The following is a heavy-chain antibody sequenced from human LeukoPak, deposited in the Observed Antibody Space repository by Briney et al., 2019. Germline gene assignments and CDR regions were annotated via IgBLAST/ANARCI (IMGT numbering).Heavy chain of an antibody. CDR3: ARPHSSGYAFDY. D-gene: IGHD3-22*01. J-gene: IGHJ4*02. V-gene: IGHV3-30-3*01. CDR1: GFTFSSYA. Sequence: PGGSLRLSCAASGFTFSSYAMHWVRQAPGKGLEWVAVISYDGSNKYYADSVKGQFTISRDNSKNTLYLQMNSLRAEGTAVYYCARPHSSGYAFDYWGQGTLVTVSS. CDR2: ISYDGSNK.